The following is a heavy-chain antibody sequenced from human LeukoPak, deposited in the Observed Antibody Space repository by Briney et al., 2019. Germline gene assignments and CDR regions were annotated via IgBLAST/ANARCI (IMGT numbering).Heavy chain of an antibody. CDR3: ARVQYSSSWYFSIYAFDI. D-gene: IGHD6-13*01. J-gene: IGHJ3*02. V-gene: IGHV1-8*01. Sequence: GASVKVSCKASGYTFTSYDINWVRQATGQGLEWMGWMNPNSGNTGYAQKFQGRVTMTRNTSISTAYMELSSLRSEDTAVYYCARVQYSSSWYFSIYAFDIWGQGTMVTVSS. CDR1: GYTFTSYD. CDR2: MNPNSGNT.